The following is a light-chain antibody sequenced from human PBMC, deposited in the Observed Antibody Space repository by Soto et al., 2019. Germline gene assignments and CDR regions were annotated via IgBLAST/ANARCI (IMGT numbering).Light chain of an antibody. CDR1: QGISNW. V-gene: IGKV1-12*01. CDR3: QQANSFPWT. J-gene: IGKJ1*01. CDR2: AAS. Sequence: DIQMTQSPSSVSASVGDRVTISCRASQGISNWLAWYQQRPGKGPKLLIYAASTLQSGVPPRFSGSGSGTDFPLTISSLQPEDFATYYCQQANSFPWTFGQGTKVEIK.